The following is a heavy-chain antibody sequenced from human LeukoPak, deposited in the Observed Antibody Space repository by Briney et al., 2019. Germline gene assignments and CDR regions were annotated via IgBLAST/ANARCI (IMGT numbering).Heavy chain of an antibody. D-gene: IGHD6-19*01. Sequence: SETLSLTCSVYSVTVTYITYARSCIRQPLGKVLEWIGNIYYTGSTNYNPSVNSSGTISLNTANNQLSLKLTSVTAAYSAGYYSTRNQWLWGQGTLVTVSS. CDR1: SVTVTYITYA. J-gene: IGHJ4*02. CDR2: IYYTGST. V-gene: IGHV4-61*01. CDR3: TRNQWL.